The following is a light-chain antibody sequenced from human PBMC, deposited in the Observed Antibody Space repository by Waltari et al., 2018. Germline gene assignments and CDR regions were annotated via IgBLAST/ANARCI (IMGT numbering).Light chain of an antibody. Sequence: QSVLTQPPSASGTPGQRVTISCSGRSSNIGSNVVPWYQQLPGTAPKLLIYSNSQRPSGVPDRFSGSKSGTSASLAISGLQSADEADYYCAAWDDGLNGYVFGIGTTVTVL. J-gene: IGLJ1*01. CDR3: AAWDDGLNGYV. V-gene: IGLV1-44*01. CDR1: SSNIGSNV. CDR2: SNS.